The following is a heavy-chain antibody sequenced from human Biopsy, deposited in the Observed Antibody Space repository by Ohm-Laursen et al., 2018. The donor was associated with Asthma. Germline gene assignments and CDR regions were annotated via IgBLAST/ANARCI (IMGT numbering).Heavy chain of an antibody. D-gene: IGHD1-1*01. CDR2: IYYNGRT. J-gene: IGHJ3*02. CDR1: GGSVSTGSYY. CDR3: ARDGGLTSYPGTFHI. V-gene: IGHV4-39*02. Sequence: SDTLSLTCTVSGGSVSTGSYYWGWIRQPPGKGLEWIGSIYYNGRTYYNPSLKGRVAISVDTSKKQLSRELSSVTAADTAVYYCARDGGLTSYPGTFHIWGQGTMVTVSS.